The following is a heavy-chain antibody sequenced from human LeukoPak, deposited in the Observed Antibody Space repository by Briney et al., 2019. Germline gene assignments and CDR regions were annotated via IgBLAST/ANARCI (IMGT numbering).Heavy chain of an antibody. V-gene: IGHV1-69*13. Sequence: ASVKVSCKASGGTFSSYAISWVRQAPGQGLEWMGGIIPIFGTANYAQKFQGRVTITADESTSTAYMELSSLRSEDTAVYYCAKDGDYVSSTYNWFDPWGQGTLVTVSS. D-gene: IGHD4-17*01. J-gene: IGHJ5*02. CDR1: GGTFSSYA. CDR3: AKDGDYVSSTYNWFDP. CDR2: IIPIFGTA.